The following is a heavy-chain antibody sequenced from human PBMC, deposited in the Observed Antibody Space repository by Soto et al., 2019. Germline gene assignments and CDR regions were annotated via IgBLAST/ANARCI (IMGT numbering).Heavy chain of an antibody. Sequence: QVQLVESGGGVVQPGRSLRLSCAASGFTFSSYGMHWFRQAPGKGLEWVAVIWYDGSNKYYADSVKGRFTISRDNSKNTLYLQMNSLRAEDTAVYYCARDRADSSGYYSPDYWGQGTLVTVSS. CDR1: GFTFSSYG. J-gene: IGHJ4*02. CDR2: IWYDGSNK. D-gene: IGHD3-22*01. V-gene: IGHV3-33*01. CDR3: ARDRADSSGYYSPDY.